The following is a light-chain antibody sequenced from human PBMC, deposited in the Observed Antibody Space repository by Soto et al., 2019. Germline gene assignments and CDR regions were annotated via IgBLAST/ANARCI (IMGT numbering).Light chain of an antibody. J-gene: IGKJ1*01. CDR2: KAS. V-gene: IGKV1-5*03. Sequence: DIRMTQSPSTLSASGGDRVTITCWASQSIANYLAWYQQKPGKAPNLLIYKASSLQTGVPSRFSGSGSGTEFILTISSLQPDDSATYYYVQYNNYRTFGQGTKVEIK. CDR3: VQYNNYRT. CDR1: QSIANY.